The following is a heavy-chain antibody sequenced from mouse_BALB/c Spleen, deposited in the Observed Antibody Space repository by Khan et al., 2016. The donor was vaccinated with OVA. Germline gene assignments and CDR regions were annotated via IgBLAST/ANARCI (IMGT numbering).Heavy chain of an antibody. V-gene: IGHV5-17*02. D-gene: IGHD1-1*01. CDR3: ATSYFYGYYFDY. CDR1: GFTFSSYG. J-gene: IGHJ2*01. CDR2: ISGDSSTI. Sequence: EVLLVQSGGGLVQPGGSRKLSCAASGFTFSSYGMHWVRQAPEKGLEWVAYISGDSSTIYYAATVKGRFTISRDNTKNTLFLQMTSLMSEDTARYYCATSYFYGYYFDYWGPGTTLTVSS.